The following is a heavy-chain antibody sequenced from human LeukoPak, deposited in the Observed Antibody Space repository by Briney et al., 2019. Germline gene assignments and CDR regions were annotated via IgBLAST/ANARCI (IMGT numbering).Heavy chain of an antibody. CDR2: IKQDGTSK. CDR3: ARVKYIGNGNLY. D-gene: IGHD4-23*01. J-gene: IGHJ4*02. V-gene: IGHV3-7*02. CDR1: GFTFSRSW. Sequence: EGSLRLSCAASGFTFSRSWMGWVRQAPGKGLEWVANIKQDGTSKYYVDSVMGRFTISRDNAENSVYLQMNSLRPEDTATYFCARVKYIGNGNLYWGQGTLVTVSS.